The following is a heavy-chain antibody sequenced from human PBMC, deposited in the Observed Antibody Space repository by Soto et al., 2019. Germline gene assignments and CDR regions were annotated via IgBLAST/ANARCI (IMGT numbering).Heavy chain of an antibody. CDR3: AREGAQFDTLTGKVDS. CDR2: LSGFGTYT. D-gene: IGHD3-9*01. V-gene: IGHV3-11*06. Sequence: GGSLRLSCAASGFTFSGYYKNWIRQAPRNGPEWVPYLSGFGTYTNYADSVKGQSTISRDNSKQPLFLQMTCRRPKDTAVYYCAREGAQFDTLTGKVDSGGPRTLVTAS. CDR1: GFTFSGYY. J-gene: IGHJ4*02.